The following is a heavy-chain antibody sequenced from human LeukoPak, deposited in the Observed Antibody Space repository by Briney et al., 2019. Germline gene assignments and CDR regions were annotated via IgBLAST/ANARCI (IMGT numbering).Heavy chain of an antibody. CDR1: GGTFSSYA. D-gene: IGHD6-19*01. V-gene: IGHV1-69*13. Sequence: SVKVSCKASGGTFSSYAISWVRQAPGQGLEWMGGIIPVFGTANYAQKFQGRVTITADESTSTAYMELSSLRSEDTAVYYCATRTVAGTHGYFQHWGQGTLVTVSS. CDR3: ATRTVAGTHGYFQH. CDR2: IIPVFGTA. J-gene: IGHJ1*01.